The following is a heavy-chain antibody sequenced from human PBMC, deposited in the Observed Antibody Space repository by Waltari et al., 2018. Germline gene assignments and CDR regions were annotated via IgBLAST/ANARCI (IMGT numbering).Heavy chain of an antibody. V-gene: IGHV1-69*01. CDR3: AREYLEGITRMDEAFDI. D-gene: IGHD3-22*01. CDR1: GGTFSSYA. J-gene: IGHJ3*02. Sequence: QVQLVQSGAEVKKPGSSVKVSCKASGGTFSSYAISWVRQAPGQGPEWMGGVVPIVGTANYARNFKGRVTITADESTSTAYMELGSRRSEDTAVYYCAREYLEGITRMDEAFDIWGQGTMVTVSS. CDR2: VVPIVGTA.